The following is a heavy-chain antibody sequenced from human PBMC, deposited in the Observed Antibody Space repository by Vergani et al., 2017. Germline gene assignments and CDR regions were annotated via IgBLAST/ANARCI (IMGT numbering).Heavy chain of an antibody. J-gene: IGHJ4*02. Sequence: QVHLPQRGSGVLTPSETLSLTCGVIGGSLSGYFWSWIRQSPGRGLEWIGEITAIGSAKYSPSATSRVTISVDTSRGEFTLTVTSVTAADTGLYFCASRRPRLNLGSKSNAGTFDSWGQGTLVTVSS. CDR2: ITAIGSA. CDR3: ASRRPRLNLGSKSNAGTFDS. CDR1: GGSLSGYF. D-gene: IGHD3-10*01. V-gene: IGHV4-34*02.